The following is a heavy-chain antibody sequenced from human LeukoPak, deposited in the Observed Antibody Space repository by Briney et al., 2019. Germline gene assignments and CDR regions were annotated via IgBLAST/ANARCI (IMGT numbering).Heavy chain of an antibody. CDR1: GFTFSSYS. D-gene: IGHD3-3*01. J-gene: IGHJ6*03. CDR2: ISSSSSYI. Sequence: GGSLRLSCAASGFTFSSYSMNWVRQAPGKGLEWVSSISSSSSYIYYADSVKGRFTISRDNAKNSLYLQMNSLRAEDTAVYYCARAITFFGVVMGRSYYYYMDVWGKGTTVTVSS. V-gene: IGHV3-21*01. CDR3: ARAITFFGVVMGRSYYYYMDV.